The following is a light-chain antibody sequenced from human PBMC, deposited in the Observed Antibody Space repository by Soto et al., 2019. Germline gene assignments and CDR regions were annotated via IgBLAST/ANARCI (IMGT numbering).Light chain of an antibody. J-gene: IGKJ1*01. CDR3: QQYGSSPRT. CDR1: QSVSSSS. V-gene: IGKV3-20*01. Sequence: EIVLTQSPGTLSLSPGERATLSCRASQSVSSSSLAWYQQKPGQAPRLLIYGASIRATGIPDRLSGSGSGTDFALSISRLEPEDFAVYYCQQYGSSPRTFGQGTKVEIK. CDR2: GAS.